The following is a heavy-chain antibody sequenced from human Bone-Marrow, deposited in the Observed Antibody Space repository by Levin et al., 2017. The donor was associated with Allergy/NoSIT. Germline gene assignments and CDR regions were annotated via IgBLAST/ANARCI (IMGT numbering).Heavy chain of an antibody. CDR3: AKGSDTSGYYFDF. CDR2: INPGDSDT. V-gene: IGHV5-51*01. Sequence: GESLKISCKTSSDSFAKYWIGWVRQMPGKGLEWMGIINPGDSDTRYNPSFQAQVTISADKSINTAYLHLSNLRTADTATYYCAKGSDTSGYYFDFWGQGTLVTVSS. CDR1: SDSFAKYW. D-gene: IGHD3-22*01. J-gene: IGHJ4*02.